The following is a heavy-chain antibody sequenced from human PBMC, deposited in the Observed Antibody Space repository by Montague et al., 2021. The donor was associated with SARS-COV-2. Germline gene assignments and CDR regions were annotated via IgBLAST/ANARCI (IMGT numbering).Heavy chain of an antibody. V-gene: IGHV4-34*01. CDR2: INHSGST. J-gene: IGHJ4*02. CDR1: GGSFSGYY. D-gene: IGHD6-13*01. CDR3: ARGHYSSSWYGIRYYFDY. Sequence: SETLSLTCAVYGGSFSGYYWSWIRQSPGKGLEWIGEINHSGSTNYNPSLKSRVTISVDTSKNQFSLKLRSVTAADTAVYYCARGHYSSSWYGIRYYFDYWGQGTLVTVSS.